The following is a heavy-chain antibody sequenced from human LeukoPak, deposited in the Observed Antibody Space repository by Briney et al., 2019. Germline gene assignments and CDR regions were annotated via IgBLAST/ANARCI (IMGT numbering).Heavy chain of an antibody. D-gene: IGHD3-10*01. CDR1: GFTFSDFY. Sequence: GGSLRLSCAASGFTFSDFYLNWIRQAPGKGLEWVSYISSSGSTMYYADSVKGRFTISRDNSKNTLYLEMNSLRAEDKAVYYCAKDIGSYYDYWGQGILVTVSS. CDR2: ISSSGSTM. V-gene: IGHV3-11*04. J-gene: IGHJ4*02. CDR3: AKDIGSYYDY.